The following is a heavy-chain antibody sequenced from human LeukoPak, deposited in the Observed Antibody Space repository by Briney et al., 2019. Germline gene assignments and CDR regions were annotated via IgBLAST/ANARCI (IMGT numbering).Heavy chain of an antibody. D-gene: IGHD6-13*01. CDR1: GYSFTNYW. CDR2: IFPGDSDT. V-gene: IGHV5-51*01. CDR3: ARFPTDSSSLFDY. Sequence: GESLKISCKGSGYSFTNYWIGWVRRMPGKGLEWMGIIFPGDSDTRYSPSFQGQVTISVDKSINTAYLQWSSLKASDTAMYYCARFPTDSSSLFDYWGQGTLVTVSS. J-gene: IGHJ4*02.